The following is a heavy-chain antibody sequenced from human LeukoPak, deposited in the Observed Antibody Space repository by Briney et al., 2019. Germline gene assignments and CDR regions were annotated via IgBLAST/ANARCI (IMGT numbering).Heavy chain of an antibody. CDR3: ARNPIELRGYSYGYFDY. J-gene: IGHJ4*02. Sequence: ASVKVSCKASGGTFSSYAISWVRQAPGQGLEWMGGIIPIFGTANYAQKFQGRVTITADESTSTAYMELSSLRSEDTAVYYCARNPIELRGYSYGYFDYWGQGTLVTVSS. D-gene: IGHD5-18*01. CDR2: IIPIFGTA. V-gene: IGHV1-69*13. CDR1: GGTFSSYA.